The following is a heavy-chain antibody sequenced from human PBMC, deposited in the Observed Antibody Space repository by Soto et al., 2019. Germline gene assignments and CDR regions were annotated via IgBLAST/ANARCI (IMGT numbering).Heavy chain of an antibody. D-gene: IGHD6-19*01. CDR3: SRVKAVAGITYYFDY. J-gene: IGHJ4*02. CDR2: IYYSGST. Sequence: PSETLYLTCTVSGGSISSSSYYWGWIRQPPGKGLEWIGSIYYSGSTYYNPSLKSRVTISVDTSKNQFSLKLSSVTAADTAVYYCSRVKAVAGITYYFDYWGQRTLGTVFS. CDR1: GGSISSSSYY. V-gene: IGHV4-39*01.